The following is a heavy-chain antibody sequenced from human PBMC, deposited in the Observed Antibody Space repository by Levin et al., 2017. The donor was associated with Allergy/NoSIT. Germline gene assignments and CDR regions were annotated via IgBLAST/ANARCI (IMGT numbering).Heavy chain of an antibody. Sequence: GESLKISCAASGFTFSSYAMSWVRQAPGKGLEWVSAISGSGGSTYYADSVKGRFTISRDNSKNTLYLQMNSLRAEDTAVYYCAKALGYSSGWYYFDYWGQGTLVTVSS. CDR2: ISGSGGST. D-gene: IGHD6-19*01. J-gene: IGHJ4*02. CDR1: GFTFSSYA. V-gene: IGHV3-23*01. CDR3: AKALGYSSGWYYFDY.